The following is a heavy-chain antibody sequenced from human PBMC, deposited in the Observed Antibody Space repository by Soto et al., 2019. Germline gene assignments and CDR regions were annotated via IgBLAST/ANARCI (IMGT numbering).Heavy chain of an antibody. CDR1: GGSISSGGYY. Sequence: QVQLQESGPGLVKPSQTLSLTCTVSGGSISSGGYYWSWIRQHPGKGLEWIGYIYYSGSTYYNPSLKSRVTISVDTSKNQFSLKLSSVTAADTAVYYCARAGFMDYVWGSYRLVYAFDIWGQGTMVTVSS. D-gene: IGHD3-16*02. J-gene: IGHJ3*02. V-gene: IGHV4-31*03. CDR3: ARAGFMDYVWGSYRLVYAFDI. CDR2: IYYSGST.